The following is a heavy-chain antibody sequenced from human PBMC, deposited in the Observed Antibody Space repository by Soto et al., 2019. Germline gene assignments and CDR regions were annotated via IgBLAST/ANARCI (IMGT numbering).Heavy chain of an antibody. CDR3: ASSQGSSSYNWFDP. Sequence: PSETLSLTCAVYGGSFSGYYCSWIRQPPGKGLEWIGEINHSGSTNYNPSLKSRVTISVDTSKNQFSLKLSSVTAADTAVYYCASSQGSSSYNWFDPWGQGTLVTVSS. D-gene: IGHD6-6*01. J-gene: IGHJ5*02. V-gene: IGHV4-34*01. CDR2: INHSGST. CDR1: GGSFSGYY.